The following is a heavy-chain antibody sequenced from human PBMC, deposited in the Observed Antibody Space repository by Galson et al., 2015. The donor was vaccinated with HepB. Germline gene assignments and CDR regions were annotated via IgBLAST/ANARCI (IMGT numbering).Heavy chain of an antibody. CDR3: ARDRGRGHVDWFDP. D-gene: IGHD3-10*01. CDR2: IYSVSYAGETT. J-gene: IGHJ5*02. V-gene: IGHV3-53*01. Sequence: SLRLSCAVTGFAARNNYMTWVRQAPGKGLEWVSVIYSVSYAGETTYYADSVKGRFTISRDNDKNILYLQMDSLRVEDTAIYYCARDRGRGHVDWFDPWGQGTLVTVSS. CDR1: GFAARNNY.